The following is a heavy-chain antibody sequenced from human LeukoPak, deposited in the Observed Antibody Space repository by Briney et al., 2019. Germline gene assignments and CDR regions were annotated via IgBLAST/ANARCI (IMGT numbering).Heavy chain of an antibody. CDR2: ISNNGGHT. Sequence: GGSLRLSCAASGFTFSSSAMSWVRQAPGKGLEWVSAISNNGGHTYYADSVQGRFTISRDNSKNTLYLQMNSLRAEDTAVYYCARARSFDCWGQGTLVTVSS. CDR1: GFTFSSSA. V-gene: IGHV3-23*01. CDR3: ARARSFDC. J-gene: IGHJ4*02.